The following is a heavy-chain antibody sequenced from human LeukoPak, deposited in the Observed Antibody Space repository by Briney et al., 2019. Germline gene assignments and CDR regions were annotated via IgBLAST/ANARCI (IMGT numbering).Heavy chain of an antibody. CDR1: GYSFSTYW. CDR2: IYSGDSDT. Sequence: GESLKISCQGSGYSFSTYWIGWVRQMPGKGLECMGVIYSGDSDTRLSPAFQGHVTMSADQSISTAYLQWSSLKASDTAIYYCARWDGSSHFDHWGPGTLVTVSS. D-gene: IGHD3-10*01. CDR3: ARWDGSSHFDH. J-gene: IGHJ4*02. V-gene: IGHV5-51*01.